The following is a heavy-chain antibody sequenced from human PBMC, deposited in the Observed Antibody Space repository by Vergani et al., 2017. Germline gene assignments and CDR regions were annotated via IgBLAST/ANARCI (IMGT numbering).Heavy chain of an antibody. Sequence: EVQLLESGGDLVQPGGSLRLSCAASGFTFIMQAMSWVRQAPGKGLEWVSTLSASDRRTHYADSVKGRFTISRDNSKNTLFLHMNSLRPEDTAVYYCAKVGRSEVAGTFGAFDIWGQGTMVTVSS. CDR1: GFTFIMQA. D-gene: IGHD6-19*01. CDR3: AKVGRSEVAGTFGAFDI. V-gene: IGHV3-23*01. J-gene: IGHJ3*02. CDR2: LSASDRRT.